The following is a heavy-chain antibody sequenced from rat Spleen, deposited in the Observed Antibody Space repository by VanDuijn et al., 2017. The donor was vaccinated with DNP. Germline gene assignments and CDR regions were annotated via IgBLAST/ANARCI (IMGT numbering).Heavy chain of an antibody. CDR1: GFSFRNYY. CDR3: ARLLAGRSYYFDY. Sequence: EVQLVESGGGLVQPGRSLKLSCVASGFSFRNYYMAWVRQTPNRGLEWVAMISHSDGTTYYPDSVKGRFTISRDNAESSLYLQMNSLKSEDTATYYCARLLAGRSYYFDYWGQGVMVTVSS. CDR2: ISHSDGTT. V-gene: IGHV5-25*01. D-gene: IGHD2-7*01. J-gene: IGHJ2*01.